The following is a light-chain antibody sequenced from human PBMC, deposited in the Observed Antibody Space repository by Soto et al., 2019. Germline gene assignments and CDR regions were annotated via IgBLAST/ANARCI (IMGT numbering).Light chain of an antibody. CDR1: QSLNSY. CDR2: DAS. CDR3: QQRSDWTLT. Sequence: EIVLTQSPATLALSPGERATLSCRASQSLNSYLAWFQQKPGQAPRLLIYDASNSATDIPARFSGSGSGTDFTLTISSLEPADFAVYYCQQRSDWTLTFGGGTKVEIK. J-gene: IGKJ4*01. V-gene: IGKV3-11*01.